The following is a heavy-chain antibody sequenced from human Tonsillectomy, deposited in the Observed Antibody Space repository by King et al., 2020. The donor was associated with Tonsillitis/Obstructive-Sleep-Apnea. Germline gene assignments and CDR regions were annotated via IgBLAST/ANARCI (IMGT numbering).Heavy chain of an antibody. CDR2: IYWDDDK. D-gene: IGHD1-1*01. Sequence: VTLKESGPTLVKPTQTLTLTCTFSEFSLITSGVGVGWIRQPPGKALEWLALIYWDDDKRYSPSLKNRLTITKDTSKNQVVLTMTNMDPVDTATYYCAHRPHSLEGFILPRAFVYWGPGTLVTVSS. CDR1: EFSLITSGVG. V-gene: IGHV2-5*02. J-gene: IGHJ4*02. CDR3: AHRPHSLEGFILPRAFVY.